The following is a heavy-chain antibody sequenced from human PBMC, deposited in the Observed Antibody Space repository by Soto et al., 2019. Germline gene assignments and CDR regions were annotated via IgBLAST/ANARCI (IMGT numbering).Heavy chain of an antibody. CDR1: GFTFSSYS. J-gene: IGHJ6*02. CDR3: ARDLLGYCSSTSCYTNYGMDV. Sequence: GGSLRLSCAASGFTFSSYSMNWVRQAPGKGLEWVSSISSSSSYIYYADSVKGRFTISRDNAKNSLYLQMNSLRAEDTAVYYCARDLLGYCSSTSCYTNYGMDVWGQGTTVTVSS. V-gene: IGHV3-21*01. CDR2: ISSSSSYI. D-gene: IGHD2-2*02.